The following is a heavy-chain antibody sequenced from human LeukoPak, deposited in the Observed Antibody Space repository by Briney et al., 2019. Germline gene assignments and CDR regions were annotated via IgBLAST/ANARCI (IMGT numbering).Heavy chain of an antibody. V-gene: IGHV4-59*01. Sequence: SETLSLTCTVSGGSISSYYWSWIRQPPGKGLEWIGNIYYSGSTNYNPSLKSRVTISVDTSKNQFSLKLSSVTAADTAVYYCARDVRLITSGSYSCYMDVWGKGTTVTVSS. CDR2: IYYSGST. CDR1: GGSISSYY. D-gene: IGHD1-26*01. J-gene: IGHJ6*03. CDR3: ARDVRLITSGSYSCYMDV.